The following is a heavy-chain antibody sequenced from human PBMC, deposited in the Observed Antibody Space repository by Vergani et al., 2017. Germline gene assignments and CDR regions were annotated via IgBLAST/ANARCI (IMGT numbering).Heavy chain of an antibody. Sequence: QVQLQESGPGLVKPSETLSLPCTVSGYSISSGYDWGWIRPPPGKGLTWLVSIYHSGSTYYNPALQRRGLISVDKSKNQFPLKLSSVTAADTAVDYCAREDFRKPTFDYWGQGTLVTVSA. D-gene: IGHD3-3*01. CDR2: IYHSGST. V-gene: IGHV4-38-2*02. J-gene: IGHJ4*02. CDR3: AREDFRKPTFDY. CDR1: GYSISSGYD.